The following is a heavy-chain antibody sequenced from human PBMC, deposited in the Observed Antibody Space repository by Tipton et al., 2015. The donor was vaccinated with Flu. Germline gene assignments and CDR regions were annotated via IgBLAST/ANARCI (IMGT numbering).Heavy chain of an antibody. V-gene: IGHV4-38-2*02. D-gene: IGHD3-22*01. CDR1: GYSISSGYY. Sequence: LRLSCTVSGYSISSGYYWGWIRQPPGKGLEWIGSIYHSGSTYYNPSLKSRVTISVDTSKNQFSLKLSSVTAADTAVYYCARVGGDYRDTSGFIPWFDLWGQGTLVTVSS. CDR2: IYHSGST. J-gene: IGHJ5*02. CDR3: ARVGGDYRDTSGFIPWFDL.